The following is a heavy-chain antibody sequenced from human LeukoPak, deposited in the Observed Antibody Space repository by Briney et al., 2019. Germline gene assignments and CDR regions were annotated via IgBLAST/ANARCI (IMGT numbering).Heavy chain of an antibody. CDR3: ARVGYYYDSSNFDY. D-gene: IGHD3-22*01. CDR2: IYYSGST. CDR1: GGSISSGGYY. Sequence: SQSLSLTCTVSGGSISSGGYYWSWIRQHPGKGLEWIGYIYYSGSTYYNPSLKSRVTISVDTSKNQFSLKLSSVTAADTAVYYCARVGYYYDSSNFDYWGQGTLVTVSS. J-gene: IGHJ4*02. V-gene: IGHV4-31*03.